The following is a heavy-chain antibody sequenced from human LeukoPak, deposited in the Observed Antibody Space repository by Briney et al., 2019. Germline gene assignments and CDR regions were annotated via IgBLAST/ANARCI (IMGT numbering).Heavy chain of an antibody. CDR1: GGSISSSSYY. D-gene: IGHD6-19*01. V-gene: IGHV4-39*01. J-gene: IGHJ1*01. CDR2: IYYSGST. Sequence: SETLSLTCTVSGGSISSSSYYWGWIRQPPGKGLEWIGSIYYSGSTYYNPSLKSRVTISVDTSKNQFSLKLSSVTAADTAVYYCARQLSSGWYKGYFQHWGQGTLVTVSS. CDR3: ARQLSSGWYKGYFQH.